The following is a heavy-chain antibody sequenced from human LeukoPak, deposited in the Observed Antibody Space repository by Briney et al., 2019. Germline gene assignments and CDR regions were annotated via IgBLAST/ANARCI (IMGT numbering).Heavy chain of an antibody. J-gene: IGHJ4*02. CDR2: ISSSGSYI. Sequence: GGSLRLSCAASGFSFNAYSMNWVRQAPGEGLEWVSSISSSGSYIYHADSVKGRFTISRDNGKKSLYLQMNSLRAEDTAVYYCAREFESQSYWGQGTLVTVSS. D-gene: IGHD3-9*01. CDR1: GFSFNAYS. CDR3: AREFESQSY. V-gene: IGHV3-21*01.